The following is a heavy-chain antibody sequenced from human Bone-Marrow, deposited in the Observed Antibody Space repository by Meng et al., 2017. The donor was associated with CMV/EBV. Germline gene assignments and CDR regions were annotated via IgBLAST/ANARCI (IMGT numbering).Heavy chain of an antibody. V-gene: IGHV3-30-3*01. Sequence: GGSLRLSCAASGFTFSIYAMHWVRQAPGKGLEWVAVITCDGSNKYYADSVKGRFTISRDNSKNTLYLQTNSLRAEDTAVYYSARDHPNYCNSTSSYGYGGMDVWGQGTTVTVSS. CDR1: GFTFSIYA. CDR3: ARDHPNYCNSTSSYGYGGMDV. D-gene: IGHD2-2*01. CDR2: ITCDGSNK. J-gene: IGHJ6*02.